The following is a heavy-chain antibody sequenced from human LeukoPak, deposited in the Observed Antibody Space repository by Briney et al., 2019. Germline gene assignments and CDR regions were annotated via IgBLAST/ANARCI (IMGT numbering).Heavy chain of an antibody. CDR3: ARHGSYYDSSGYFPFED. V-gene: IGHV4-39*01. Sequence: SETPSLTCIVSGGSISSNNYYWGWIRQPPGKGLEWIGSVYYSGSTHYNPSLKSRVTISVDTSKNQFSLKLSSVTAADTAVYYCARHGSYYDSSGYFPFEDWGQGTLVTVSP. D-gene: IGHD3-22*01. CDR2: VYYSGST. J-gene: IGHJ4*02. CDR1: GGSISSNNYY.